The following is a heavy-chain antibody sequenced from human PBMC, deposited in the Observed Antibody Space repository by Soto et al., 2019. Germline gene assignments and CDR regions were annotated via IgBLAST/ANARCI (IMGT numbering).Heavy chain of an antibody. V-gene: IGHV3-33*01. CDR1: GFSFSNYA. CDR3: TRDPYGGSRYYFDS. CDR2: IWYDGSNK. J-gene: IGHJ4*02. Sequence: GGSLRLSCAASGFSFSNYAMHWVRQAPGKGLEWVAVIWYDGSNKYYADSVKGRLTISKDNSQNTLYLQMNSLRAEDTAVYYCTRDPYGGSRYYFDSWGQGTLVTVSS. D-gene: IGHD1-26*01.